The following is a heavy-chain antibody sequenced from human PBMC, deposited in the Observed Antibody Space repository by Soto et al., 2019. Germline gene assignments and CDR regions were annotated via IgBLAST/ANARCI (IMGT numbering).Heavy chain of an antibody. CDR2: IVVGSGNT. CDR3: ARGDSTDCSNGVCSFFYNHDMDV. V-gene: IGHV1-58*01. D-gene: IGHD2-8*01. CDR1: GFTFTSSA. J-gene: IGHJ6*02. Sequence: GASVKVSCKASGFTFTSSAVQWVRQARGQRLEWIGWIVVGSGNTNYAQKFQGWVTMTTDTSISTASMELTRLTSDDTAIYYCARGDSTDCSNGVCSFFYNHDMDVWGQGTTVTVSS.